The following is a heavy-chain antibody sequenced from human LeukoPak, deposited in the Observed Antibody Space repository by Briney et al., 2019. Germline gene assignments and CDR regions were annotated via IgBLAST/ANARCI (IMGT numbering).Heavy chain of an antibody. V-gene: IGHV3-33*01. CDR1: GFTFSSYG. Sequence: GRSLRLSCAASGFTFSSYGMHWVRQAPGKGLEWVAVIWYDGSNKYYGDSVKGRFTISRDNSKKTLYLQMNSLRVEDTAVYYCARGDGQHDAEYPQHWGQGTLVNVFS. CDR2: IWYDGSNK. J-gene: IGHJ1*01. CDR3: ARGDGQHDAEYPQH. D-gene: IGHD5-24*01.